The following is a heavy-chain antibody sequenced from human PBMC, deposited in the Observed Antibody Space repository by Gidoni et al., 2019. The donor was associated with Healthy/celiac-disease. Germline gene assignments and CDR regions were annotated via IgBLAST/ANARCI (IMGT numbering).Heavy chain of an antibody. V-gene: IGHV4-34*01. CDR3: ARGRGSWSFDY. D-gene: IGHD6-13*01. CDR1: GGSFSGYY. CDR2: INHSGST. J-gene: IGHJ4*02. Sequence: QVQLQQWGAGLLKPSETLSLTCAVYGGSFSGYYWSWIRQPPGKGLEWIGEINHSGSTNYNPSLKSRVTISVDTSKNQFSLKLSSVTAADTAVYYCARGRGSWSFDYWGQGTLVTVSS.